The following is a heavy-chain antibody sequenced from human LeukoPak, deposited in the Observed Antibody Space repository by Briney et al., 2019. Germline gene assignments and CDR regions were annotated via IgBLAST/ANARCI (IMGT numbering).Heavy chain of an antibody. Sequence: GGSLRLSCAASGFTFSSYAMSWVRQAPGKGLGWVSAISGSGGSTYYADSVKGRFTISRDNSKNTLYLQMNSLRAEDTAVYYCATVDYDILTGYHDYWGQGTLVTVSS. CDR1: GFTFSSYA. J-gene: IGHJ4*02. CDR2: ISGSGGST. V-gene: IGHV3-23*01. CDR3: ATVDYDILTGYHDY. D-gene: IGHD3-9*01.